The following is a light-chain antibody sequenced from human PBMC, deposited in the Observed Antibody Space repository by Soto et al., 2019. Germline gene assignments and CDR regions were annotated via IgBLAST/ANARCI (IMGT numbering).Light chain of an antibody. CDR3: QQYGSSPLT. J-gene: IGKJ4*01. CDR1: QRVSSSY. CDR2: GAS. Sequence: EIVLTQSPGTLSLSPGERATLSCRASQRVSSSYLAWYQQKPGQAPRLLIYGASSRATGIPDRFSGSGSGTDFTLTISRLEPEDFAVYYCQQYGSSPLTLGGGTKVDIK. V-gene: IGKV3-20*01.